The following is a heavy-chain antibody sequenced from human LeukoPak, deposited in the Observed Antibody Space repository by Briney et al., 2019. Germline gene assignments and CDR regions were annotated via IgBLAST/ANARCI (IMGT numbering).Heavy chain of an antibody. J-gene: IGHJ5*02. D-gene: IGHD3-22*01. CDR3: ARVVASYYYDSSGYYYPNWFDP. CDR1: GYTFTSYG. Sequence: ASVRVSCKASGYTFTSYGISWVRQAPGQGLEWMGWISAYNGNTNYAQKLQGRVTMTTDTSTSTAYMELRSLRSDDTAVYYCARVVASYYYDSSGYYYPNWFDPWGQGTLVTVSS. V-gene: IGHV1-18*01. CDR2: ISAYNGNT.